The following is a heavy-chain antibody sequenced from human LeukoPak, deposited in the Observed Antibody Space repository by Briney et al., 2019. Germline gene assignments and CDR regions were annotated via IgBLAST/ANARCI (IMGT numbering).Heavy chain of an antibody. V-gene: IGHV3-7*01. D-gene: IGHD2-2*01. Sequence: GGSLRLSCAASGFTFSTYWMSWVRQAPGKGLEWVANIKPDGSEKNHVDSVKGRFTISRDNAKNSVYLQMSSLRAEDTAVYYCARGPYSGYCSSTSCYEYYFDYWGQGTLVTVSS. J-gene: IGHJ4*02. CDR2: IKPDGSEK. CDR3: ARGPYSGYCSSTSCYEYYFDY. CDR1: GFTFSTYW.